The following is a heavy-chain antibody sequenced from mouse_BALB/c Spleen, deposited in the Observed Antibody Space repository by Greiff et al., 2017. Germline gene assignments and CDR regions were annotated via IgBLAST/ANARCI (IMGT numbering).Heavy chain of an antibody. CDR2: IDPANGNT. V-gene: IGHV14-3*02. CDR3: AIVPLYYDYLDY. CDR1: GFNIKDTY. Sequence: EVQLQQSGAELVKPGASVKLSCTASGFNIKDTYMHWVKLRPEQGLEWIGRIDPANGNTKYDPKFQGKATITADTSSNTAYLQLSSLTSEDTAVYYCAIVPLYYDYLDYWGQGTTLTVSS. D-gene: IGHD2-4*01. J-gene: IGHJ2*01.